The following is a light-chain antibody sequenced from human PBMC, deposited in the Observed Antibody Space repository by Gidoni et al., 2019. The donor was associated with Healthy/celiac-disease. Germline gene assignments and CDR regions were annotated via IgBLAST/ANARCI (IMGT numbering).Light chain of an antibody. CDR2: GAS. Sequence: ELVLTQSQGTLSLSPGERATLSCRASQCVSSSYLAWYQQKPGQAPRLLIYGASSRATGIPDRFSGSGSGTDFTRTISRLEPEDFAVYYCQQYDSSTRSFGQXTKLEIK. J-gene: IGKJ2*03. V-gene: IGKV3-20*01. CDR3: QQYDSSTRS. CDR1: QCVSSSY.